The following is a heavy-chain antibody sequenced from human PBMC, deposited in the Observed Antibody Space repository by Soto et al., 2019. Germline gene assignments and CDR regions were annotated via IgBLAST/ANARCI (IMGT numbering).Heavy chain of an antibody. CDR3: ARGLSSGGSCYHLCYYMDV. CDR1: GFTFSSYW. CDR2: INSDGSST. V-gene: IGHV3-74*01. Sequence: GGSLRLSCAASGFTFSSYWMHWVRQAPGKGLVWVSRINSDGSSTSYADSVKGRFTISRDNAKNTLYLQMNSLRAEDTAVYYCARGLSSGGSCYHLCYYMDVWGKGTTVTVSS. J-gene: IGHJ6*03. D-gene: IGHD2-15*01.